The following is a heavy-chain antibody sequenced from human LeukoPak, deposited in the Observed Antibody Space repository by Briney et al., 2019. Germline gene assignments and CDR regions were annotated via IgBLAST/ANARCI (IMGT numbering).Heavy chain of an antibody. D-gene: IGHD3-22*01. V-gene: IGHV3-23*01. CDR3: AKGPDYYDSSGYGHY. CDR2: ISGSGGTT. Sequence: GSLRLSCAASGFSFSTYVMGWVRQAPGKAPEWVSGISGSGGTTYYADSVKGRFTISRDNSKNTLYLQMNSLRAEDTAVYYCAKGPDYYDSSGYGHYWGQGTLVTVSS. J-gene: IGHJ4*02. CDR1: GFSFSTYV.